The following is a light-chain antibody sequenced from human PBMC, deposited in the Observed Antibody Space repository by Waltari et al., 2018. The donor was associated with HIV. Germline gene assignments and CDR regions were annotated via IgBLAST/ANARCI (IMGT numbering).Light chain of an antibody. CDR2: KDT. Sequence: SYELTQPPSVSVSPGQTAQITCSGDALPKQFVYWYRQKPGQAPLLVMYKDTERPSGIPERFTGSSSVTSVTLTINGVQAEDEGDYYCQSTDISGTFAVFGAGTKVTVL. J-gene: IGLJ1*01. CDR1: ALPKQF. CDR3: QSTDISGTFAV. V-gene: IGLV3-25*03.